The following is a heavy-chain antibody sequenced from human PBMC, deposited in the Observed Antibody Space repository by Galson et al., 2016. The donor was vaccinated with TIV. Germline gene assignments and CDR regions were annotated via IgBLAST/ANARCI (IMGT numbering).Heavy chain of an antibody. CDR2: FDPEEGET. V-gene: IGHV1-24*01. Sequence: SVKVSCKVSGYILSKLSMHWVRQAPGKGLEWMGGFDPEEGETIYAQNFQGRVSMTEDISTDTAYMELRGLRSEDTAVYFCTTGAFYSQGGGFFNHLDPWGQGTLVTVSS. D-gene: IGHD2-15*01. J-gene: IGHJ5*02. CDR3: TTGAFYSQGGGFFNHLDP. CDR1: GYILSKLS.